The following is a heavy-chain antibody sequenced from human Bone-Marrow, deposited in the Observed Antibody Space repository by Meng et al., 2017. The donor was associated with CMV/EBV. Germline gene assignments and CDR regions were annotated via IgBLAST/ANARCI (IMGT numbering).Heavy chain of an antibody. Sequence: SETLSLTCTVSGGSISSSSYYWGWIRQPPGKGLEWIGSIYYSGSTYYNPSLKSRVTISVDTSKNQFSLKLSSVTAADTAVYYCARDHAVAGCSSTSCYTPDWFDPWGQGTRVTGSS. D-gene: IGHD2-2*02. V-gene: IGHV4-39*07. CDR2: IYYSGST. CDR3: ARDHAVAGCSSTSCYTPDWFDP. CDR1: GGSISSSSYY. J-gene: IGHJ5*02.